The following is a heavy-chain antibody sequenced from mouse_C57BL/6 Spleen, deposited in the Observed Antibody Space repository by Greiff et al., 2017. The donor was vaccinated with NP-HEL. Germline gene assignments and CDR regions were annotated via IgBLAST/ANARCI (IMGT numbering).Heavy chain of an antibody. Sequence: QVQLQQPGAELVMPGASVKLSCKASGYTFTSYWLHWVKQRPGQGLEWIGEIDPSDSYTNYNQKFKGKSTLTVDKSSSTAYMQLSRLTSEDSAVYYCARKGTITVVATGAMDYWGQGTSVTVSS. D-gene: IGHD1-1*01. J-gene: IGHJ4*01. CDR1: GYTFTSYW. V-gene: IGHV1-69*01. CDR3: ARKGTITVVATGAMDY. CDR2: IDPSDSYT.